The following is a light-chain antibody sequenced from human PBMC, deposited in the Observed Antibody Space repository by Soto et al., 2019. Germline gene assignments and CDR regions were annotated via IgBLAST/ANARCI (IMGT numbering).Light chain of an antibody. CDR1: QGVTTN. J-gene: IGKJ1*01. CDR2: GAS. CDR3: HQYNNWQT. V-gene: IGKV3-15*01. Sequence: EIVMTQSPATLSVSPGERVTLSCRASQGVTTNLAWYQQKPGQAPRLLIYGASTRATGVPARFSGTGSGTGFTLTISSLQSEDSAVYHCHQYNNWQTFGQGTKVEIK.